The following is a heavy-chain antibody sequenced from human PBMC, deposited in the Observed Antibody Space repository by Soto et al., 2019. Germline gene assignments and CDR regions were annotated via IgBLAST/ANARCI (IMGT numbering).Heavy chain of an antibody. CDR1: GYTFTGYY. V-gene: IGHV1-2*04. CDR2: INPNSGGT. CDR3: ARDSEVSSGWSKHSNELDY. D-gene: IGHD6-19*01. J-gene: IGHJ4*02. Sequence: ASVKVSCKASGYTFTGYYMHWVRQAPGQGLEWMGWINPNSGGTNYAQKFQGWVTMTRDTSISTAYMELSRLRSDDTAVYYCARDSEVSSGWSKHSNELDYWGQGTLVTVSS.